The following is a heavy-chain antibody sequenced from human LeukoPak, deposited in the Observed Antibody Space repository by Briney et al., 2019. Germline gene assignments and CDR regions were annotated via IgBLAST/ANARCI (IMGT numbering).Heavy chain of an antibody. CDR1: GFTFSSYS. J-gene: IGHJ6*03. CDR2: ISNSGRYI. Sequence: PGGSLRLSCAAYGFTFSSYSMSWVRQAPGKGLEWVSYISNSGRYIYYADSVKGRFTISRDNATNSLYLQMNSLTAEHTAVYYRARDLSREWELMNFYDYYMDVWGKGTPVTVSS. D-gene: IGHD1-26*01. CDR3: ARDLSREWELMNFYDYYMDV. V-gene: IGHV3-21*03.